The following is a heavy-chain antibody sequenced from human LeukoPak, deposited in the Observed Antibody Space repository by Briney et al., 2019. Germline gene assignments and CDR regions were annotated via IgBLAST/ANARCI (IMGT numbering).Heavy chain of an antibody. CDR2: ISSSSSYT. Sequence: PGGSLRLSCAASGFTFSSYSMNWVRQAPGKGLEWVSSISSSSSYTYYADSVKGRFTISRDNAKNSLYLQMNSLRAEDTAVYYCARVQYSSSSFDYWGQGTLVTVSS. CDR3: ARVQYSSSSFDY. J-gene: IGHJ4*02. CDR1: GFTFSSYS. V-gene: IGHV3-21*01. D-gene: IGHD6-13*01.